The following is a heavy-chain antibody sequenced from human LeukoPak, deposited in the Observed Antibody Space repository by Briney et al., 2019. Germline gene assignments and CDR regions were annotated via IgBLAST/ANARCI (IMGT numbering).Heavy chain of an antibody. Sequence: GGSLRLSCAASGFIFRSYSMKWVRQGLGEGLERGSSVINRKRYIYYADSVKGRFTISRANDNNSQSLQMNSLTAEDTAVSCCAGEVKLSGYRFDYWGQGTLVTVSS. D-gene: IGHD5-12*01. CDR3: AGEVKLSGYRFDY. V-gene: IGHV3-21*06. CDR2: VINRKRYI. J-gene: IGHJ4*02. CDR1: GFIFRSYS.